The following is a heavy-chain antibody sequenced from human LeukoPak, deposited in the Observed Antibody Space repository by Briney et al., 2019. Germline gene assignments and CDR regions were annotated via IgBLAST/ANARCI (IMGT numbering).Heavy chain of an antibody. J-gene: IGHJ4*02. V-gene: IGHV4-39*07. CDR3: ARAYSSSWYVYFDY. D-gene: IGHD6-13*01. Sequence: SETLSLTCTVSGGSISSSSYYWGWIRQPPGKGLEWIGSIYTSGSTNYNPSLKSRVTISVDTSKNQFSLKLSSVTAADTAVYYCARAYSSSWYVYFDYWGQGTLVTVSS. CDR1: GGSISSSSYY. CDR2: IYTSGST.